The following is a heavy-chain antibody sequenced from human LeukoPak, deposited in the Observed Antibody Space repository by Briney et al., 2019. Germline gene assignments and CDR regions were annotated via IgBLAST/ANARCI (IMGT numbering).Heavy chain of an antibody. Sequence: ASVKVSCKASGGTFSSYAISWVRQAPGQGLEWMGGIIPIFGTANYAQKFQGRVTITTDESTSTAYMELSSLRSEDTAVYYCARGRGTYYDILTSYFYWFDPWGQGTLVTVSS. CDR1: GGTFSSYA. J-gene: IGHJ5*02. CDR2: IIPIFGTA. V-gene: IGHV1-69*05. CDR3: ARGRGTYYDILTSYFYWFDP. D-gene: IGHD3-9*01.